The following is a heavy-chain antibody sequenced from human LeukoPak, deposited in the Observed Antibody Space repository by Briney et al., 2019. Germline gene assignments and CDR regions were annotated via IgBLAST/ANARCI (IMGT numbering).Heavy chain of an antibody. Sequence: GGSLRLSCAASGFTFSSYWMSWVRQAPGKGPEWVANIKQDGSEKYYVDSVKGRFTISRDNAKNSLYLQMNSLRAEDTAVYYCARWVNYYDSSGYYWHPLDYWGQGTLVTVSS. J-gene: IGHJ4*02. CDR3: ARWVNYYDSSGYYWHPLDY. V-gene: IGHV3-7*01. CDR2: IKQDGSEK. D-gene: IGHD3-22*01. CDR1: GFTFSSYW.